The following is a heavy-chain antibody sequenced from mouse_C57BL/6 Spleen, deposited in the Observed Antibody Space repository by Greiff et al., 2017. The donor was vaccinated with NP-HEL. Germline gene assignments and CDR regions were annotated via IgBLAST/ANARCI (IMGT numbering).Heavy chain of an antibody. Sequence: QVQLQQSGAELVKPGASVKLSCKASGYTFTEYTIHWVKQRSGQGLEWIGWFYPGSGSIKYNEKFKDKATLTADKSSSTVYMELSRLTSEDSAVYFCARYAPYYYGSSYGYAMDYWGQGTSVTVSS. D-gene: IGHD1-1*01. CDR3: ARYAPYYYGSSYGYAMDY. CDR1: GYTFTEYT. J-gene: IGHJ4*01. V-gene: IGHV1-62-2*01. CDR2: FYPGSGSI.